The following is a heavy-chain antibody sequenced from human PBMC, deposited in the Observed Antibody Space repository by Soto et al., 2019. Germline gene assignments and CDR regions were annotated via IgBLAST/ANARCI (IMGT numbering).Heavy chain of an antibody. CDR3: ARLRVIIPNYYYYGMDV. CDR2: ISAYNGNT. J-gene: IGHJ6*02. V-gene: IGHV1-18*01. CDR1: GYAFTSYG. D-gene: IGHD6-13*01. Sequence: GASVKVSCKASGYAFTSYGISWVRQAPGQGLEWMGWISAYNGNTNYAQKLQGRVTMTTDTSTSTAYMELRSLRSDDTAVYYCARLRVIIPNYYYYGMDVWGQGTTVTVS.